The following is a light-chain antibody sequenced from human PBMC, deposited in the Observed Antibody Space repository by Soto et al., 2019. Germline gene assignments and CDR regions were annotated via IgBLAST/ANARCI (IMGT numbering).Light chain of an antibody. CDR2: GAS. Sequence: EIVLTQSPATVSLSRGDRAIFSFRASQSVSSYLAWYQQKPGQAPRLLIYGASNRATGIPDRFSGSGSGTDFTLTISRLEPEDFAVYYCQQYGRSGTFGQGTKVDIK. J-gene: IGKJ1*01. V-gene: IGKV3-20*01. CDR1: QSVSSY. CDR3: QQYGRSGT.